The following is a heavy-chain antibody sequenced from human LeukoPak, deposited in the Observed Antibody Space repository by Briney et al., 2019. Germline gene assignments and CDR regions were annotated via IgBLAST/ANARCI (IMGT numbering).Heavy chain of an antibody. V-gene: IGHV4-39*01. CDR3: ASARTGDGYGDRWGDRDAFDI. Sequence: PSETLSLTCTVSGGSISSSSYYWGWIRQPPGKGLEWIGSIYYSGSTYYNPSLKSRVTISVDTSKNQFSLKLSSVTAADTAVYYCASARTGDGYGDRWGDRDAFDIWGQGTMVPVSS. D-gene: IGHD4-17*01. CDR1: GGSISSSSYY. J-gene: IGHJ3*02. CDR2: IYYSGST.